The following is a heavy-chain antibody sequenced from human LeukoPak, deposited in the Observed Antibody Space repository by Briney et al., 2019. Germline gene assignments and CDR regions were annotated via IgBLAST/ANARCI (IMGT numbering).Heavy chain of an antibody. Sequence: SLRLSCAASGFTFDDYAMHWVRQAPGKGLEWVSGISWNSGSIGYADSVKGRFTISRDNAKNSLYLQMNSLRAEDTALYYCAKDGSYFGFDPWGQGTLVTVSS. CDR1: GFTFDDYA. J-gene: IGHJ5*02. V-gene: IGHV3-9*01. CDR2: ISWNSGSI. CDR3: AKDGSYFGFDP. D-gene: IGHD3-9*01.